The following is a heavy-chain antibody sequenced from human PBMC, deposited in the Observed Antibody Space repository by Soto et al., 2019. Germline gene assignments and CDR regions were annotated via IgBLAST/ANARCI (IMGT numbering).Heavy chain of an antibody. CDR1: GFTFSSYA. V-gene: IGHV3-23*01. Sequence: EVQLLESGGGLVQPGGSLRLACAASGFTFSSYAMSWVRQAPGKGLEWVSAISGSGGSTYYSDSVKGRFTISRDNSTNTLYLQMNSLRAEDTAVYYCAKGTYFYGSGRYYAFDYRGQGTMVTVSS. J-gene: IGHJ4*02. CDR3: AKGTYFYGSGRYYAFDY. D-gene: IGHD3-10*01. CDR2: ISGSGGST.